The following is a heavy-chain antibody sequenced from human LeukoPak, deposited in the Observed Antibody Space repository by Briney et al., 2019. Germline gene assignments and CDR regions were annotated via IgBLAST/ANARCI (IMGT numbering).Heavy chain of an antibody. Sequence: GGSLRLSCAASGSTFSSYTMNWVRQAPGKGLEWVSSISSGSGYRNYADSLKGRFTFSRDNAKNSLYLQMNSLRAEDTAVYYCARYFSQMTTNSDAFDIWGQGTMVTVSS. CDR1: GSTFSSYT. D-gene: IGHD5-24*01. CDR2: ISSGSGYR. CDR3: ARYFSQMTTNSDAFDI. V-gene: IGHV3-21*01. J-gene: IGHJ3*02.